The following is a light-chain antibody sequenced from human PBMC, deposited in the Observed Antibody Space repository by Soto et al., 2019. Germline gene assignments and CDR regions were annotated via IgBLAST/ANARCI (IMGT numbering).Light chain of an antibody. CDR2: DVT. Sequence: QSALTQPASVSGSPGQSITISCTGTSSDVGGYNYVSWYQQHPGKAPKLMIYDVTNRPSGVSNRFSGSKSGNTASLTISGLQAEDEADYYCSSSTRSSTLYVVFGGGTKLTVL. J-gene: IGLJ2*01. CDR3: SSSTRSSTLYVV. CDR1: SSDVGGYNY. V-gene: IGLV2-14*01.